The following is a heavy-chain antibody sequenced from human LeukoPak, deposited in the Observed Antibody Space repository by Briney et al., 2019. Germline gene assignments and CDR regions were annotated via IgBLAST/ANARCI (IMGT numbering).Heavy chain of an antibody. J-gene: IGHJ4*02. CDR2: INPNSGGT. D-gene: IGHD4-11*01. CDR1: GYTFTGYY. CDR3: ERADYSN. Sequence: GASVKLSCKASGYTFTGYYMHWVRQAPGQGLEWMGRINPNSGGTSYAQKYQGRITMTRDTSISTAYMELSRLRSDDTAVYYCERADYSNWGQGTLVTVSS. V-gene: IGHV1-2*02.